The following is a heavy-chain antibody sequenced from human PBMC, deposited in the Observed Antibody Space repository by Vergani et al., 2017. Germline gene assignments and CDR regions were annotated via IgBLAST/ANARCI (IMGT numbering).Heavy chain of an antibody. D-gene: IGHD2-2*01. Sequence: QVQLQQWGAGLLKPSETLSLTCAVYGGSFSGYYWSWIRQPAGKGLEWIGRIYTSGSTNYNPSLKSRVTMSVDTSKNQFSLKLSSVTAADTAVYYCARDRRGRDIVVVPAASRYYYYMDVWGKGTTVTVSS. CDR3: ARDRRGRDIVVVPAASRYYYYMDV. V-gene: IGHV4-59*10. J-gene: IGHJ6*03. CDR2: IYTSGST. CDR1: GGSFSGYY.